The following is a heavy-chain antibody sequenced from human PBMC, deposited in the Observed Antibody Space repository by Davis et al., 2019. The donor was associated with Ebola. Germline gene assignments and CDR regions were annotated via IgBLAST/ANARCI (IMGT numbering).Heavy chain of an antibody. J-gene: IGHJ2*01. CDR1: GFTFSRYA. D-gene: IGHD3-16*01. Sequence: PGGSLRLSCAASGFTFSRYAMHWVRQAPGKGLEWVAAIAYDQSTKYYADSVKGRFTISRDNSKNMLYLQMNSLRPEDTAVYYCAKEGAWGNWYFDLWGRGTLVTVSS. CDR2: IAYDQSTK. CDR3: AKEGAWGNWYFDL. V-gene: IGHV3-30-3*01.